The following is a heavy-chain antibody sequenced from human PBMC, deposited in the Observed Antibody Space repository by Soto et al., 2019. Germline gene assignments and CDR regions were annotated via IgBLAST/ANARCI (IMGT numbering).Heavy chain of an antibody. D-gene: IGHD2-15*01. J-gene: IGHJ6*02. CDR3: ARHLTYCSAGSCYSDFPYYGMDV. CDR2: IFYSVST. V-gene: IGHV4-39*01. CDR1: GVSISSSSYY. Sequence: SETLSLTCTVSGVSISSSSYYWGWIRQPPGKGLEWIGSIFYSVSTYYDPSLKSRVTISVDTSKNQFSLKLSSVTAADTAVYYCARHLTYCSAGSCYSDFPYYGMDVWGQGTTVTVSS.